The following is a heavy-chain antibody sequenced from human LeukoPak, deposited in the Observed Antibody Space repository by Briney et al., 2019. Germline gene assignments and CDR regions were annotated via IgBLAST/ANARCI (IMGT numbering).Heavy chain of an antibody. D-gene: IGHD6-13*01. J-gene: IGHJ5*02. CDR2: IYTSGST. Sequence: PSETLSLTCTVSGGSISSYYWSWIRQPAGKGLEWIGRIYTSGSTNYNPSLKSRVTISVDTSKNQFSLKLSSVTAADTAVYYCARDEKVPGIAAAGIFWWFDPWGQGTLVTVSS. CDR1: GGSISSYY. CDR3: ARDEKVPGIAAAGIFWWFDP. V-gene: IGHV4-4*07.